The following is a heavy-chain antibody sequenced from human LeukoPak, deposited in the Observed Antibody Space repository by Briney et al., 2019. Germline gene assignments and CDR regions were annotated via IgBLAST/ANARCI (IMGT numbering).Heavy chain of an antibody. D-gene: IGHD5-24*01. CDR1: GFTFDDYA. J-gene: IGHJ3*02. Sequence: GGSLGLSCAASGFTFDDYAMHWVRQVPGKGLEWVAVISYDGSNKYYADSVKGRFTISRDNSKNTLYLQMNSLRAEDTAVYYCAKPKMATIMGDAFDIWGQGTMVTVSS. V-gene: IGHV3-30*18. CDR2: ISYDGSNK. CDR3: AKPKMATIMGDAFDI.